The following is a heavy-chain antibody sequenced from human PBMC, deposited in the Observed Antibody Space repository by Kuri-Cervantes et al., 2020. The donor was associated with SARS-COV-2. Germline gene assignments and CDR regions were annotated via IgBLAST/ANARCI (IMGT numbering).Heavy chain of an antibody. J-gene: IGHJ4*02. CDR2: FDPEDDET. V-gene: IGHV1-24*01. CDR3: ATDFGYSSSSHADY. D-gene: IGHD6-6*01. Sequence: ASVKVSCKVSGYTLTELSMHWVRQAPGKGLEWMGGFDPEDDETIYAQKFQGRVTMTEDASTDTAYMELSSLRSEDTAVYYCATDFGYSSSSHADYWGQGTLVTVSS. CDR1: GYTLTELS.